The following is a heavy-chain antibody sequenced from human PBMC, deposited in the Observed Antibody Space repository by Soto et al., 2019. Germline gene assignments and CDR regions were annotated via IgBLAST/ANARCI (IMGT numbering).Heavy chain of an antibody. CDR2: IIPIFGTA. Sequence: SVKVSCKASGGTFSSYAISWVRQAPGQGLEWMGGIIPIFGTANYARKFQGRVTITADESTSTAYMELSSLRSEDTAVYYCARSPYSSSSKWFDPWGQGTLVTVSS. D-gene: IGHD6-6*01. J-gene: IGHJ5*02. CDR1: GGTFSSYA. V-gene: IGHV1-69*13. CDR3: ARSPYSSSSKWFDP.